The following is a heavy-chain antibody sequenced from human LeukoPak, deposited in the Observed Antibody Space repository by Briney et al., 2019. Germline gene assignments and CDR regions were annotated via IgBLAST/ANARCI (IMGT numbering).Heavy chain of an antibody. CDR2: INWNGGSR. CDR1: GFTFSSYW. V-gene: IGHV3-20*04. CDR3: ARSRHSYDSSGFPHY. J-gene: IGHJ4*02. D-gene: IGHD3-22*01. Sequence: GGALRLSCAASGFTFSSYWMSWVRQAPGKGLEGASGINWNGGSRVYADSVKGRFTISRDNAKNSLYLQMNSLRAEDTALYYCARSRHSYDSSGFPHYWGQGTLVTVSS.